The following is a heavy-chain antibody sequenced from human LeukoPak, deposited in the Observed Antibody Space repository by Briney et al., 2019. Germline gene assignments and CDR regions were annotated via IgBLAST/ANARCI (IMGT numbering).Heavy chain of an antibody. CDR3: ARAVSYYDSSGYLFDY. V-gene: IGHV4-31*03. Sequence: SETLSLTCTVSGGSIRSGDYYWSWIRQHPGKGLEWIGYIYYSGSTYYNPSLKSRVTISVDTSKNQFSLKLSSVTAADTAVYYCARAVSYYDSSGYLFDYWGQGTLVTVSS. CDR2: IYYSGST. J-gene: IGHJ4*02. D-gene: IGHD3-22*01. CDR1: GGSIRSGDYY.